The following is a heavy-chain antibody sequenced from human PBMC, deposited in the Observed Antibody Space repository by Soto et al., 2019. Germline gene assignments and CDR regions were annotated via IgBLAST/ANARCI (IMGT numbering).Heavy chain of an antibody. CDR3: ASNFFAAAHGDDAFDI. D-gene: IGHD2-2*01. CDR2: IYYSGST. Sequence: QVQLQESGPGLVKPSQTLSLTCTVSGGSISSGGYYWSWIRQHPGKGLEWIGYIYYSGSTYYNPSLNSRVTISVDTSKNQFSLKLSSVTAADTAVYYCASNFFAAAHGDDAFDIWGQGTMVTVSS. CDR1: GGSISSGGYY. V-gene: IGHV4-31*03. J-gene: IGHJ3*02.